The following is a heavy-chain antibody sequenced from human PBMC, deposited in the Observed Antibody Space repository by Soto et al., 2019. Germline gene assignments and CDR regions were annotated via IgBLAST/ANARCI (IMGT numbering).Heavy chain of an antibody. Sequence: ASVKVSCKASGYTFTSYYMHWVRQAPGQGLEWMGIINPSGGSTSYAQKFQGRVTMTRDTSTSTVYMELSSPRSEDTAVYYCARDGVTMVRGVIITFYYYMDVWGKGTTVTVSS. V-gene: IGHV1-46*03. D-gene: IGHD3-10*01. CDR3: ARDGVTMVRGVIITFYYYMDV. CDR1: GYTFTSYY. CDR2: INPSGGST. J-gene: IGHJ6*03.